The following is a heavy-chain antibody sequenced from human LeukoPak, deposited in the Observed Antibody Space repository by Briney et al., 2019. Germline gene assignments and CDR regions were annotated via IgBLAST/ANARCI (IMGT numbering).Heavy chain of an antibody. CDR1: GFTFDDYA. D-gene: IGHD6-13*01. CDR3: AKDTSSNEGAFDI. Sequence: GGSLRLSCAASGFTFDDYAMHWVRQAPGKGLEWVSGISWDSGSIGYADSVKGRFTISRDNAKNSLYLQMNSLRAEDMALYYCAKDTSSNEGAFDIWAKGQWSPSLQ. CDR2: ISWDSGSI. V-gene: IGHV3-9*03. J-gene: IGHJ3*02.